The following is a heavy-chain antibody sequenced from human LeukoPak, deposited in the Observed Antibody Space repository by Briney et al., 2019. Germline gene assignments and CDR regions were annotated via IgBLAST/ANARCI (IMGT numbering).Heavy chain of an antibody. V-gene: IGHV6-1*01. CDR2: TYYRSKWYN. CDR1: GDSVSSNSAA. CDR3: ARSISSSSNGPSGFDY. Sequence: SQTLSLTCAISGDSVSSNSAAWSWIRQSPSRGLEWLGRTYYRSKWYNDYAVSVKSRITINPDTSKNQFSLQLNSVTPEDTAVYYCARSISSSSNGPSGFDYWGQGTLVTVSS. D-gene: IGHD6-13*01. J-gene: IGHJ4*02.